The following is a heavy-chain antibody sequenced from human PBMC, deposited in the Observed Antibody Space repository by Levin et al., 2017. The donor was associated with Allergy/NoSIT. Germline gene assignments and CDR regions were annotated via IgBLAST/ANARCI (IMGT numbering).Heavy chain of an antibody. J-gene: IGHJ4*01. CDR2: IYWDDDL. Sequence: TLSLTCAVSGLSLNARGVGVGWIRQPPGKALEWLALIYWDDDLRYSPSLRNRLTITKDTSKNQVVLIMTNMDPVDTATYYCAHEHTNNLDGHDGPFDYWGQGTQVTVSS. CDR1: GLSLNARGVG. V-gene: IGHV2-5*02. D-gene: IGHD1-1*01. CDR3: AHEHTNNLDGHDGPFDY.